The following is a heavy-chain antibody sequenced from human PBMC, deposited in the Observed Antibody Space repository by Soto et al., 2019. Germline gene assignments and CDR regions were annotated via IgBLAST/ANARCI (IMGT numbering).Heavy chain of an antibody. D-gene: IGHD4-17*01. J-gene: IGHJ4*02. Sequence: EVQLVESGGGLVQPGGSLKLSCAVSGFTFSGSAMHWVRQASGKGLEWVGRIRSKSNSYATAYAASVKGRFTISRDDSKSTAYLQMNSLKTEDPAVYFCTTGYGDYVRDYWGQGTLVTVSS. CDR1: GFTFSGSA. CDR2: IRSKSNSYAT. CDR3: TTGYGDYVRDY. V-gene: IGHV3-73*01.